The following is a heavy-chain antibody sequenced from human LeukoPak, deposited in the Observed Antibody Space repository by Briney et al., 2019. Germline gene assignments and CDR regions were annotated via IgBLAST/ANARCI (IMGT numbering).Heavy chain of an antibody. V-gene: IGHV1-69*01. CDR3: ARDGSPDYYDSSGYKTGAFDI. CDR1: GGTFSSYA. CDR2: IIPIFGTA. Sequence: ASVKVSCKASGGTFSSYAISWVRQAPGQGLEWMGGIIPIFGTANYAQKFQGRVTITADESTSTAYMELSSLRSEDTAVYHCARDGSPDYYDSSGYKTGAFDIWGQGTMVTVSS. J-gene: IGHJ3*02. D-gene: IGHD3-22*01.